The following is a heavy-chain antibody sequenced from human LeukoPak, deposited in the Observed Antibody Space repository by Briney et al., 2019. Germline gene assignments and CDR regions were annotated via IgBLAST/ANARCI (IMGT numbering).Heavy chain of an antibody. CDR3: VKTMVMFGGLIRTDAFDI. D-gene: IGHD3-16*01. CDR1: GFTFSYYS. CDR2: SNTDGTI. Sequence: GGSLRLSCAASGFTFSYYSMNWVRQAPGKGLEWISYSNTDGTISYADSVKDRFTISRDNSKNTLYLQMSSLRPEDTAVYYCVKTMVMFGGLIRTDAFDIWGQGTMVTVSS. V-gene: IGHV3-48*01. J-gene: IGHJ3*02.